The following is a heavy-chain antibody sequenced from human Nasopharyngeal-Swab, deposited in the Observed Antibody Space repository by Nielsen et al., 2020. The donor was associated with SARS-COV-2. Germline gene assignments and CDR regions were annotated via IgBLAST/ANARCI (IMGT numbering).Heavy chain of an antibody. J-gene: IGHJ4*02. CDR1: GFTFSSYN. CDR2: ISTGGDNM. V-gene: IGHV3-21*01. D-gene: IGHD2-15*01. CDR3: ARDDYFCTGGNCYSVPFDC. Sequence: GESLKISCAASGFTFSSYNMHWVRQAPGKGLEWVSSISTGGDNMDYADSVKGRFTVPRDNARAAVYLHLNSPRAEDTAIYYCARDDYFCTGGNCYSVPFDCWGQGTLVTVSS.